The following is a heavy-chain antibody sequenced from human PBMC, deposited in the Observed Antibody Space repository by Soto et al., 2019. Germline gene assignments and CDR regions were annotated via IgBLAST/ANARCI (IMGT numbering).Heavy chain of an antibody. D-gene: IGHD2-2*01. Sequence: GWSLRLSCAAAGFTFISDGMHWVRQAPGKGLEWVAVIWYDGSNKYYADSVKGRFTISRDNSKNTLYLQMNSLRAEDTAVYYCARGGYCSSTSCYQSHNWFDPWGQGTLVTVSS. V-gene: IGHV3-33*01. CDR2: IWYDGSNK. CDR1: GFTFISDG. CDR3: ARGGYCSSTSCYQSHNWFDP. J-gene: IGHJ5*02.